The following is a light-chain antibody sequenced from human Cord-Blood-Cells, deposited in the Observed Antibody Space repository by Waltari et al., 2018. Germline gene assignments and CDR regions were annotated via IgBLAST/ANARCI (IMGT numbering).Light chain of an antibody. Sequence: QSALIHPASVFGSPGRSITISCTGTSSNVGGYTYVSWSQQHPDKAPKLMIYDVSNRPAGVSNRFSGSKSGNTAALTISGLQAEDEADYYCSSYTSSSTLVFGGGTKLTVL. J-gene: IGLJ3*02. CDR1: SSNVGGYTY. CDR3: SSYTSSSTLV. CDR2: DVS. V-gene: IGLV2-14*01.